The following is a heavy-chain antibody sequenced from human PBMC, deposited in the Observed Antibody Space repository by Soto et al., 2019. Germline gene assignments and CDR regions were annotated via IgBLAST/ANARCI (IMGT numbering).Heavy chain of an antibody. V-gene: IGHV4-4*02. D-gene: IGHD2-21*02. CDR2: VYHTGDT. J-gene: IGHJ5*02. CDR1: GGTVASSHW. Sequence: SETLSLTCGVSGGTVASSHWWSWVRQSPGGGLEWIGNVYHTGDTNLNPSLQSRVTISVDKSNSQFSLRLNSLTAADTAVYFCAREIVTAGGNNYFDPWGPGTLVTVSS. CDR3: AREIVTAGGNNYFDP.